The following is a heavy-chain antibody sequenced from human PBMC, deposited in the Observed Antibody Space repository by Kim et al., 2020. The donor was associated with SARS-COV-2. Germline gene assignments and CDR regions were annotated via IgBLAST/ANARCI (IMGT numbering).Heavy chain of an antibody. Sequence: SETLSLTCAVYGGSFSGYYWSWIRQPPGKGLEWIGEINHSGSTNYNPSLKSRVTISVDTSKNQFSLKLSSVTAADTAVYYCARGLRWNFDYWGQGTLVTVSS. D-gene: IGHD1-1*01. CDR1: GGSFSGYY. CDR3: ARGLRWNFDY. J-gene: IGHJ4*02. CDR2: INHSGST. V-gene: IGHV4-34*01.